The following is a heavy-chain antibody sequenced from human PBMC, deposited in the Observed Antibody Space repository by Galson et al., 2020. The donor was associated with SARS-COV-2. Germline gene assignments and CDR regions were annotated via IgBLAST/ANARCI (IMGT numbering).Heavy chain of an antibody. CDR2: MNPNSGNT. CDR3: AREGITIFGVVKGGMDV. D-gene: IGHD3-3*01. Sequence: ASVKVSCKASGYTFTSYDINWVRQATGQGLEWMGWMNPNSGNTGYAQKFQGRVTMTRNTSISTAYMELSSLRSEDTAVYYCAREGITIFGVVKGGMDVWGQGTTVTVSS. CDR1: GYTFTSYD. V-gene: IGHV1-8*01. J-gene: IGHJ6*02.